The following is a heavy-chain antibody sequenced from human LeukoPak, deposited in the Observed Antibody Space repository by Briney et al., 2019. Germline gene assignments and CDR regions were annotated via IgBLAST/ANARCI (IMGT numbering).Heavy chain of an antibody. Sequence: GGSLRLSCEASGFAFSRYAMSWVRHPPGRGLEWVSSVSGSGESTFYAASVKRRFTISRDNSENTVYLQMNSLRAEDTAPYYCVKDLGDDYENAFDFWGQGTLVTVSS. D-gene: IGHD4-17*01. CDR1: GFAFSRYA. CDR2: VSGSGEST. V-gene: IGHV3-23*01. CDR3: VKDLGDDYENAFDF. J-gene: IGHJ3*01.